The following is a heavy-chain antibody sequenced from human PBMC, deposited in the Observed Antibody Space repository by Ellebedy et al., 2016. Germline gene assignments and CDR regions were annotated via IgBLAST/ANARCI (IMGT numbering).Heavy chain of an antibody. CDR1: GYPFTDYG. J-gene: IGHJ6*02. CDR2: ISCNSGNT. V-gene: IGHV1-18*04. D-gene: IGHD1-26*01. Sequence: ASVKVSXKASGYPFTDYGISWVRQAPGQGLEWMGWISCNSGNTNYARKFQDRVTMTTKTSTSTVYMELRSLRSEDTAVYYCARPIVGALGGGDYYYDGMDVWGQGTTVTVSS. CDR3: ARPIVGALGGGDYYYDGMDV.